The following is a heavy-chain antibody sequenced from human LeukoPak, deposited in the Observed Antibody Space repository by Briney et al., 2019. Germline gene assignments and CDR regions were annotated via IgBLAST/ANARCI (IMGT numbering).Heavy chain of an antibody. V-gene: IGHV3-7*01. D-gene: IGHD2-2*01. CDR1: GFTFSSCT. CDR2: IKQDGSEK. CDR3: ARGDIVVVKGACIDH. Sequence: GGSLRLSCAASGFTFSSCTMNWVRQAPGKGLEWVANIKQDGSEKYYVDSVKGRCTISRDNAKNSLYLQMNSLRAEDTAVYYCARGDIVVVKGACIDHWGQGTLVTVSS. J-gene: IGHJ4*02.